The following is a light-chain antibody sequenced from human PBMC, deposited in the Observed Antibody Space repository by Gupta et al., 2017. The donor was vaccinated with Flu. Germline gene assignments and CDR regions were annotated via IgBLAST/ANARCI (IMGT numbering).Light chain of an antibody. CDR2: GAS. V-gene: IGKV3-15*01. CDR1: QSISN. J-gene: IGKJ5*01. Sequence: ILMTQSPATLSVSPGERATLSCRASQSISNLAWYQQRPGQAPRLFIYGASTRATGIPARFSASGSGTEFTLTIDSLQSEDFAVYYCQQYEKWPVTFGQGTRLEIK. CDR3: QQYEKWPVT.